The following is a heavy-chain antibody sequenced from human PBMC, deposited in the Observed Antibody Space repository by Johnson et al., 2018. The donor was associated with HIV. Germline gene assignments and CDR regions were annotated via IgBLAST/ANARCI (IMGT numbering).Heavy chain of an antibody. Sequence: VQLLESGGGLVQPGGSLRLSCAASGFTVSSNYMSWVRQAPGKGLEWVSVIYSGGSTYYADSVKGRFTISRDNSKNTLYLQMNSLRAEDTAVYYCARDRAGIAAAADAFDIWGQGTIVTVSS. D-gene: IGHD6-13*01. CDR3: ARDRAGIAAAADAFDI. CDR2: IYSGGST. V-gene: IGHV3-66*02. CDR1: GFTVSSNY. J-gene: IGHJ3*02.